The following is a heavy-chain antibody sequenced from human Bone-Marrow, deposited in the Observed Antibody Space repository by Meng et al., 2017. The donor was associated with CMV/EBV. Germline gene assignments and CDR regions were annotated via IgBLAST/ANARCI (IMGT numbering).Heavy chain of an antibody. CDR3: ARDRLLTVTTDYYYYYGMDV. CDR2: IIPILGIA. V-gene: IGHV1-69*10. D-gene: IGHD4-11*01. J-gene: IGHJ6*02. CDR1: AGTFSSYA. Sequence: SVKVSCKASAGTFSSYAISWVRQAPGQGLEWMGGIIPILGIANYAQKFQGRVTITADKSTSTAYMELSSLRSEDTAVYYCARDRLLTVTTDYYYYYGMDVWGQGTTVTVPS.